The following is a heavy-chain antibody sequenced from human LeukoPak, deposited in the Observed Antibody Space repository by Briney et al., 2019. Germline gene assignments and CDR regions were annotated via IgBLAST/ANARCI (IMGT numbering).Heavy chain of an antibody. V-gene: IGHV4-61*02. CDR3: ARGGTKTTGDYYHYYYMDV. J-gene: IGHJ6*03. D-gene: IGHD1-14*01. Sequence: SETLSLTCTVSGGSISSGSYYWSWIRQPAGKGLEWIGRIYTSGSTNYNPSLKSRVTISVDTSKNQFSLKLSSVTAADTAVYYCARGGTKTTGDYYHYYYMDVWGKGTTVTVSS. CDR1: GGSISSGSYY. CDR2: IYTSGST.